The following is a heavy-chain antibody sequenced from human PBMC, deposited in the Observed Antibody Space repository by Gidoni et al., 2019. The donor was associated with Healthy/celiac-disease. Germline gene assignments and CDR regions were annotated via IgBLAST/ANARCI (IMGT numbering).Heavy chain of an antibody. D-gene: IGHD3-10*01. Sequence: EVQLVESGGGLVQPGGSLRLSCAASGFTFSSYEMNWVRQAPGKGLEWVSYISSSGSTIYYADSVKGRFTISRDNAKNSLYLQMNSLRAEDTAVYYCARDPSGLGTQPDYWGQGTLVTVSS. CDR2: ISSSGSTI. CDR1: GFTFSSYE. CDR3: ARDPSGLGTQPDY. J-gene: IGHJ4*02. V-gene: IGHV3-48*03.